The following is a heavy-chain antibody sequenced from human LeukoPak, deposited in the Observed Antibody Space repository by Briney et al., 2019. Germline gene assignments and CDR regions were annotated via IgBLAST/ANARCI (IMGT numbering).Heavy chain of an antibody. Sequence: GASVKVSCKASGGTFSSYAISWVRQAPGQGLEWMGGIIPIFGTANYAQKFQGRVTITADKSTSTAYMELSSLRSEDTAVYYCARESGLYYGSGSYYTAGNWFDPWGQGTLVTVSS. J-gene: IGHJ5*02. CDR1: GGTFSSYA. CDR3: ARESGLYYGSGSYYTAGNWFDP. CDR2: IIPIFGTA. D-gene: IGHD3-10*01. V-gene: IGHV1-69*06.